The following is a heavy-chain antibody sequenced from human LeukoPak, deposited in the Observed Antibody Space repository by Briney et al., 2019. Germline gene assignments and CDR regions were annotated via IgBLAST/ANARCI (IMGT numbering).Heavy chain of an antibody. Sequence: PSETLSLTCTVSGGSISSSSYYWGWIRQPPGTGLEWIGSIYYSGSTYYNPSLKSRVTISVDTSKNQFSLKLSSVTAADTAVYYCAKYDYVWGSYRYTEGFDYWGQGTLVTVSS. CDR1: GGSISSSSYY. CDR2: IYYSGST. CDR3: AKYDYVWGSYRYTEGFDY. V-gene: IGHV4-39*01. J-gene: IGHJ4*02. D-gene: IGHD3-16*02.